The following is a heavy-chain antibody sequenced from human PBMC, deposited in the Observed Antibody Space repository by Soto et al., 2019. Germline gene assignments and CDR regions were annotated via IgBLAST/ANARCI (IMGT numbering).Heavy chain of an antibody. CDR1: GFTFSSYS. CDR3: ARRLKDDSGSSPYYSAFDV. Sequence: PGGSLRLSCAASGFTFSSYSMNWVRQAPGKGLEWVSSISSSSSYIYYADSVKGRFTISRDNAKNSLYLQWSSLKASDSGMYYCARRLKDDSGSSPYYSAFDVWGRGTTVTVSS. D-gene: IGHD3-3*01. CDR2: ISSSSSYI. V-gene: IGHV3-21*04. J-gene: IGHJ6*02.